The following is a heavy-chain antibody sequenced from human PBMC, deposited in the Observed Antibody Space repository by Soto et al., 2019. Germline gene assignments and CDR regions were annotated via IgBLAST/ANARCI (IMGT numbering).Heavy chain of an antibody. D-gene: IGHD3-3*02. CDR3: AREPLATNWIDP. V-gene: IGHV4-61*01. J-gene: IGHJ5*02. CDR2: IYYSGST. Sequence: QVQLQESGPGLVKPSETLSLTCTVSGGSVSSGSYYWSWIRQPPGKGLECIGFIYYSGSTNYNPAPKGRATISIHTSKNQFSLRLISVTAEDTAVYYCAREPLATNWIDPWGQGTLVTVSS. CDR1: GGSVSSGSYY.